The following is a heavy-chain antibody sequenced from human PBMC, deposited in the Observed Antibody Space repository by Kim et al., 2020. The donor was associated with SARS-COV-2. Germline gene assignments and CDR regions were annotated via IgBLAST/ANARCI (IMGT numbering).Heavy chain of an antibody. CDR3: ARADDYGHIIDY. CDR1: GFTFSDYY. V-gene: IGHV3-11*06. J-gene: IGHJ4*02. D-gene: IGHD4-17*01. Sequence: GGSLRLSCAASGFTFSDYYMSWIRQAPGKGLEWVSYISSSSSYTNYADSVKGRFTISRDNAKNSLYLQMNSLRAEETAVYYCARADDYGHIIDYWGQGTLVTVSS. CDR2: ISSSSSYT.